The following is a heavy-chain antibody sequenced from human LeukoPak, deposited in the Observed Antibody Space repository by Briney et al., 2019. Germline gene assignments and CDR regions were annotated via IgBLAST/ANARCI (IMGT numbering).Heavy chain of an antibody. CDR1: GGSFSGYY. Sequence: PSETLSLTCAVYGGSFSGYYWSWIRQPPGKGLEWIGEINHSGSTNYNPSLKSRVTISVDTSKNQFSLKLSSVTAADTAVYYCARLGDDYVWGSYRYSFDYWGQGTLVTVSS. CDR3: ARLGDDYVWGSYRYSFDY. V-gene: IGHV4-34*01. CDR2: INHSGST. J-gene: IGHJ4*02. D-gene: IGHD3-16*02.